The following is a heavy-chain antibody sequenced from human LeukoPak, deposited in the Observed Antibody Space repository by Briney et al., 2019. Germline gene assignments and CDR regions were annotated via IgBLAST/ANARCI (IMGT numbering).Heavy chain of an antibody. CDR2: IYSGGST. CDR3: AKGRLDYYYYGMDV. J-gene: IGHJ6*02. V-gene: IGHV3-53*04. Sequence: GGSPRLSCAASGFTVSSNYMSWVRQAPGKGLEWVSVIYSGGSTYYADSVKGRFTISRHNSKNTLYLQMNSLRAEDTAVYYCAKGRLDYYYYGMDVWGQGTTVTVSS. CDR1: GFTVSSNY.